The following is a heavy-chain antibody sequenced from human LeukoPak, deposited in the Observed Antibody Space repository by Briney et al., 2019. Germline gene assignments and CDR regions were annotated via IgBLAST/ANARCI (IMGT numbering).Heavy chain of an antibody. V-gene: IGHV5-51*01. D-gene: IGHD1-14*01. Sequence: GESLKISCKGSGYSFTTYWIAWVRQMPGKALEWRGIIYPGDSDTTYSPSFQGQVTISVDKSISTAYLQWSSLKASDTAMYYRVRHLISGGARWFDPWGQGTLVTVSS. CDR2: IYPGDSDT. CDR3: VRHLISGGARWFDP. CDR1: GYSFTTYW. J-gene: IGHJ5*02.